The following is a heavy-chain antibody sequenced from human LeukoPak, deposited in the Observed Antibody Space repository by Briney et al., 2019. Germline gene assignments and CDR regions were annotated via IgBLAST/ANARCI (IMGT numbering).Heavy chain of an antibody. CDR1: GFTFSSYW. Sequence: GGSLRLSRVVSGFTFSSYWMSWVRQALGKGLEWVANIKQDGSEKYYVDSVKGRFTMSRDNAKNSLYLQMNSLRAEDTAVYYCARVQWELRGVGSYFEYWGQGALVTVSS. CDR2: IKQDGSEK. D-gene: IGHD1-26*01. J-gene: IGHJ4*02. CDR3: ARVQWELRGVGSYFEY. V-gene: IGHV3-7*01.